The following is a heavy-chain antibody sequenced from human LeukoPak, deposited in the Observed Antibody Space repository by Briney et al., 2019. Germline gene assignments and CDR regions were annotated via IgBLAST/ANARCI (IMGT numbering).Heavy chain of an antibody. CDR2: INPSGCSR. CDR3: ARDLGGYSYGPYFDY. V-gene: IGHV1-46*03. Sequence: GASVKVSCKASGYTFTSYYMHWVRQAPGQGREWMGIINPSGCSRSYAQKFQGRLTMTRDTSTSTVYMELISLRSEDTAVYYCARDLGGYSYGPYFDYWGQGTLVTVSS. J-gene: IGHJ4*02. CDR1: GYTFTSYY. D-gene: IGHD5-18*01.